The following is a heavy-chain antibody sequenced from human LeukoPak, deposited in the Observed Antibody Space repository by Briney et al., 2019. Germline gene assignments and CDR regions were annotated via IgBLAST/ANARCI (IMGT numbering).Heavy chain of an antibody. CDR1: GFTVSSNY. Sequence: PGGSLRLSCAASGFTVSSNYMSWVRQAPGKGLEWVSVIYSGGSTYYADSVKGRFTISRDNSKNTLYLQMNSLRAEDTAVYYCARGWTRFHIGPAYYWGQGTLVTVSS. V-gene: IGHV3-53*01. D-gene: IGHD3-3*01. CDR2: IYSGGST. CDR3: ARGWTRFHIGPAYY. J-gene: IGHJ4*02.